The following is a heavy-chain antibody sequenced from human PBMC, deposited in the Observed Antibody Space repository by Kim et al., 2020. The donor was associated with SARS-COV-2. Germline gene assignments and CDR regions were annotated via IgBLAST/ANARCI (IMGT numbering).Heavy chain of an antibody. V-gene: IGHV3-23*01. CDR2: T. D-gene: IGHD5-18*01. Sequence: TKYADSVKGRFTISRNKSKNTLYMQMNSLRAEDTAVYYCAKHVQLWCFDYWGQGTLVTGSA. J-gene: IGHJ4*02. CDR3: AKHVQLWCFDY.